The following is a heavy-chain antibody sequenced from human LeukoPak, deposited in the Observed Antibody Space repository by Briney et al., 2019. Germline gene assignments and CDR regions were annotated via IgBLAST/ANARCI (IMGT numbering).Heavy chain of an antibody. CDR3: ARVVGIAAAGTFDY. D-gene: IGHD6-13*01. Sequence: SETLSLTCTVSGGSITSNSYYWGWIRQPPGKGLEWIGSITYSGSTYYNPSLKRRVTISIDTSKNQFSLKLSSVTAADTAVYYCARVVGIAAAGTFDYWGQGTLVTVSS. J-gene: IGHJ4*02. CDR1: GGSITSNSYY. CDR2: ITYSGST. V-gene: IGHV4-39*07.